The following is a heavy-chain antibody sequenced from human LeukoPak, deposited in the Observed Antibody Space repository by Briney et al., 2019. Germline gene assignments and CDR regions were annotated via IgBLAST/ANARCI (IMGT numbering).Heavy chain of an antibody. CDR3: ARHLYDSSGYYSPGLDY. Sequence: LETLSLTCTVSGGSISSYYWSWIRQPPGTGLEWIGYVYSSGSTNYNPSLKSRVTISVDTSKNQFSLKLSSVTAADTAVYYCARHLYDSSGYYSPGLDYWGQGTLVTVSS. CDR2: VYSSGST. V-gene: IGHV4-59*08. CDR1: GGSISSYY. D-gene: IGHD3-22*01. J-gene: IGHJ4*02.